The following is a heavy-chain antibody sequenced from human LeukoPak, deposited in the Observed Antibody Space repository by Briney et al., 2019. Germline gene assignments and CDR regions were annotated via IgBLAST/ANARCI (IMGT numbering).Heavy chain of an antibody. J-gene: IGHJ4*02. CDR1: GFTFSSYG. V-gene: IGHV3-21*01. CDR3: ARDSYDSSGYYSNFDY. CDR2: ISSSSSYI. Sequence: PGGSLRLSCAASGFTFSSYGMHWVRQAPGKGLEWVSSISSSSSYIYYADSVKGRFTISRDNAKNSLYLQMNSLRAEDTAVYYCARDSYDSSGYYSNFDYWGQGTLVTVSS. D-gene: IGHD3-22*01.